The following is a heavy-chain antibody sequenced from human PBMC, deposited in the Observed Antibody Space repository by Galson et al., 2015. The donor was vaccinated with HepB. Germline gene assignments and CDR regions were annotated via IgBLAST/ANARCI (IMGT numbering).Heavy chain of an antibody. V-gene: IGHV3-30*04. Sequence: SLRLSCAASGFTFSSYAMHWVRQAPGKGLEWVAVISYDGSNKYYADSVKGRFTISRDNSKNTLYLQMNSLRAEDTAVYYCARDSGGYSYGLYYYYYGMDVWGQGTTVTVSS. CDR1: GFTFSSYA. CDR3: ARDSGGYSYGLYYYYYGMDV. CDR2: ISYDGSNK. D-gene: IGHD5-18*01. J-gene: IGHJ6*02.